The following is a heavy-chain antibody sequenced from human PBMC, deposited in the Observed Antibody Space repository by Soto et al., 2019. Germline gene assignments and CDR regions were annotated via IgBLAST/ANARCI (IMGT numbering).Heavy chain of an antibody. V-gene: IGHV1-8*01. CDR2: LNPNSGNT. J-gene: IGHJ5*02. D-gene: IGHD1-20*01. CDR1: GYMFSTYD. Sequence: QAQLVQSGAEVKKPGASVKVSCKASGYMFSTYDINWVRQAPGQGLEWMGWLNPNSGNTGYAQKFQGRVTMTRNTSINTAYMELSSLGSDDTAVYYCARDHRYNWNDEGWFDPWGQGTLVTVSS. CDR3: ARDHRYNWNDEGWFDP.